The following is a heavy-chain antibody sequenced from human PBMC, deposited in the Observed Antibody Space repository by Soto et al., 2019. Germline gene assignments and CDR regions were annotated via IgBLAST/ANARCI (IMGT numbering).Heavy chain of an antibody. CDR2: IKNKDNSYST. CDR1: GFTFSDHY. Sequence: VGFLRLSCAAAGFTFSDHYMGWVRQAPGKGLEWVGRIKNKDNSYSTQYAASVDGRFTISRDDSENSLFLQMNSLKTDDTALYYCARVRLGAPTRYFAYWGQGALVTVSS. CDR3: ARVRLGAPTRYFAY. D-gene: IGHD2-15*01. V-gene: IGHV3-72*01. J-gene: IGHJ4*01.